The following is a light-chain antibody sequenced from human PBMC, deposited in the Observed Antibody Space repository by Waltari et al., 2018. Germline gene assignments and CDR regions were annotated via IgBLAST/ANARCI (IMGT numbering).Light chain of an antibody. CDR2: EAS. CDR1: QSVSRF. V-gene: IGKV3-20*01. Sequence: EIVLTQSPGTLSLPPGERATLSCRASQSVSRFLAWYQQKPGQAPRLLIYEASSRATDIPDRFSGSGSGTDFSLTISRLGPEDFAVYYCQKYGALPATFGHGTKVEIK. CDR3: QKYGALPAT. J-gene: IGKJ1*01.